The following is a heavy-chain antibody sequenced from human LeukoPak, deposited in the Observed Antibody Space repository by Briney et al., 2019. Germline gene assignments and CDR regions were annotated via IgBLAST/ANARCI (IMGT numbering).Heavy chain of an antibody. V-gene: IGHV3-30*18. J-gene: IGHJ4*02. Sequence: GRSLRLSCAASGFTFSSYGMHWVRQAPGRGLEWVAVISYDGSKKYYADCVEGRFTISRDNSKNTLYLQMNSQRAEDTAVYFCAKYGSYNYYDRSPDYWGQGTLVTVSS. CDR2: ISYDGSKK. CDR3: AKYGSYNYYDRSPDY. CDR1: GFTFSSYG. D-gene: IGHD3-22*01.